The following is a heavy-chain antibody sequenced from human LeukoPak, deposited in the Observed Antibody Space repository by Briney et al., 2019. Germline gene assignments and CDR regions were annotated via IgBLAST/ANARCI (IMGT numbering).Heavy chain of an antibody. CDR2: ISRSSSYI. D-gene: IGHD3-10*01. CDR3: ARGGSDSGSALNWFDP. CDR1: GFTFSSYS. Sequence: GGSLRLSCAASGFTFSSYSMNWVRQAPGKGLECVSSISRSSSYIYYADSVRGRFTISRDNAKNSLFLQMNSLRAEDTAVYYCARGGSDSGSALNWFDPRGQGALVTVSS. J-gene: IGHJ5*02. V-gene: IGHV3-21*01.